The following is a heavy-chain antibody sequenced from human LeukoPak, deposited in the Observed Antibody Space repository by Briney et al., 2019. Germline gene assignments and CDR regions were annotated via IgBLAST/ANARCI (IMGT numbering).Heavy chain of an antibody. J-gene: IGHJ5*02. D-gene: IGHD3-22*01. CDR2: IYYSGST. V-gene: IGHV4-59*01. CDR3: TSYYYDSRSWFDP. Sequence: PSETLSLTCTVSGGSISNYYWSWIQQPPGKGLEWIGYIYYSGSTNYNPSLKSRVTISVDTSKNQFSLKLSSVTAADTAVYYCTSYYYDSRSWFDPWGQGTLVTVSS. CDR1: GGSISNYY.